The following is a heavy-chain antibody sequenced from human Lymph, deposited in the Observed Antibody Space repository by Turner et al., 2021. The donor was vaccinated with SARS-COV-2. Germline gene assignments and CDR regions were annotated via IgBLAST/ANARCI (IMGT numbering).Heavy chain of an antibody. Sequence: QVQLQESGPGLVKPSQTLSLTCTVSGGSTSSGDYYWSWIRQPPGKGLEWIGYIYYNGSTYYNPSLKSRVTISVDTSKNQFSLKLSSVTAADTAVYYCARVVVLRRAYFDYWGQGTLVTVSS. V-gene: IGHV4-30-4*01. CDR1: GGSTSSGDYY. CDR3: ARVVVLRRAYFDY. D-gene: IGHD2-8*01. CDR2: IYYNGST. J-gene: IGHJ4*02.